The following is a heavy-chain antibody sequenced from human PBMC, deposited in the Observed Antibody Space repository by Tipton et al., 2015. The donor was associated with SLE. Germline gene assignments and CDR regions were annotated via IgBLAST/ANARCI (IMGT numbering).Heavy chain of an antibody. D-gene: IGHD1-26*01. V-gene: IGHV3-9*01. CDR1: GFTFDDYA. CDR2: ISWNSGSI. Sequence: SLRLSCAASGFTFDDYAMHWVRQAPGKGLEWVSGISWNSGSIGYADSVKGRFTIPRDNAKNSLYLQMNRLRAEETGLYYCAEEVWELVTRGRDVWGQGTTVTVSS. J-gene: IGHJ6*02. CDR3: AEEVWELVTRGRDV.